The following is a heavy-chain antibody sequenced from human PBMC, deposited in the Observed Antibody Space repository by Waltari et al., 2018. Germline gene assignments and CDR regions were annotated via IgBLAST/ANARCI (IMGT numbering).Heavy chain of an antibody. Sequence: QVQLVQSGAEVKKPGASVKVSCKASGYTFTSYDINWVRQAPGQGLEWVRWMNPNSGNTGYAQKFQGRVTITRNTAISIAYMELSSLRSEDTAVYYCAYCGGDCGGAFDILGQGTMVTVSS. CDR1: GYTFTSYD. CDR3: AYCGGDCGGAFDI. J-gene: IGHJ3*02. D-gene: IGHD2-21*01. CDR2: MNPNSGNT. V-gene: IGHV1-8*01.